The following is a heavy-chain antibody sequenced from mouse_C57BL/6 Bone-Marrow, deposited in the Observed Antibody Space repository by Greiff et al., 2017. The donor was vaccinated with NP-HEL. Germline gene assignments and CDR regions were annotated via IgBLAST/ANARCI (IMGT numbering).Heavy chain of an antibody. Sequence: EVMLVESGGGLVQPGGSLSLSCAASGFTFTDYYMSWVRQPPGKALEWLGFIRNKANGYTTEYSASVKGRFTISRDNSQSILYLQMNARRADDSATYDCARGLGRGYWYFDVWGTGTTVTVSS. D-gene: IGHD4-1*01. V-gene: IGHV7-3*01. J-gene: IGHJ1*03. CDR2: IRNKANGYTT. CDR3: ARGLGRGYWYFDV. CDR1: GFTFTDYY.